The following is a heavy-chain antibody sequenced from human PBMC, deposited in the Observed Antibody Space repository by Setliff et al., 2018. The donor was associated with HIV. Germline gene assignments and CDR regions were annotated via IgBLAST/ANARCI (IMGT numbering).Heavy chain of an antibody. V-gene: IGHV3-21*01. CDR2: ISSWSSDI. CDR1: GFTFNTYT. Sequence: GGSLRLSCAASGFTFNTYTMNWVRQVPGKGLEWVSSISSWSSDIYYADAVKGRFTVSRDNAKNSLFLQMHSLRAEDTAIYYCARDSGVWAGFSSGWYWGQGTLVTVSS. CDR3: ARDSGVWAGFSSGWY. J-gene: IGHJ4*02. D-gene: IGHD6-19*01.